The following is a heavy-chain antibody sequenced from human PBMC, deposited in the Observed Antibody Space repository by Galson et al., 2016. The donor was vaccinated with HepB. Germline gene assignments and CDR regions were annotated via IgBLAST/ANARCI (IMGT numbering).Heavy chain of an antibody. CDR3: MSGYTSGI. J-gene: IGHJ3*02. CDR2: VYIYGTNT. CDR1: GFTFTDYW. Sequence: SLRLSCAASGFTFTDYWMHWVRQAPGKGLMWVSRVYIYGTNTNYAESVRGRFTISRDNAQNSVFLQMNSLRVEDTAMYFCMSGYTSGIWGQGTMVTVSS. V-gene: IGHV3-74*01. D-gene: IGHD6-13*01.